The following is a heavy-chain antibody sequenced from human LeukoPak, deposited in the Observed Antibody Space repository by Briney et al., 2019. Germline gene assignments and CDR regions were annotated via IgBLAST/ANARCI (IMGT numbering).Heavy chain of an antibody. CDR3: ARGSGYDPNWFDP. D-gene: IGHD5-12*01. CDR2: INWNGGST. CDR1: GFTFDDYG. Sequence: RGSLRLSCAASGFTFDDYGMSWVRQAPGKGLEWVSGINWNGGSTGYADSVKGRFTISRDNAKNSLYLQMNSLRAEDTALYHCARGSGYDPNWFDPWGQGTLVTVSS. V-gene: IGHV3-20*01. J-gene: IGHJ5*02.